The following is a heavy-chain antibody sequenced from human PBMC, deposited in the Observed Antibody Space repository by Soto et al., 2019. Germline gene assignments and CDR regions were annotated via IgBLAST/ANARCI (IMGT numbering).Heavy chain of an antibody. CDR3: ARFHDYGYFDY. Sequence: SETLSLTCTVSGVSISSYYWSWIRQPPGKGLEWIGYVHYSGSTNYNPSLKSRVTISIDTSKNRFSLKLSSVTAADAAVYYCARFHDYGYFDYWGQGTLVTVSS. V-gene: IGHV4-59*08. D-gene: IGHD4-17*01. CDR1: GVSISSYY. CDR2: VHYSGST. J-gene: IGHJ4*02.